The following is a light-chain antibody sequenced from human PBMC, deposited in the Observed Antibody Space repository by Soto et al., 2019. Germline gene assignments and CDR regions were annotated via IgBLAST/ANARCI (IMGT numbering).Light chain of an antibody. CDR2: EVT. J-gene: IGLJ1*01. CDR3: SSYAGSNTFV. Sequence: QSALTQPPSASGSPGQSVTISCAGSGSDIAVYDFVSWYQQHPGTAPKLIIYEVTKRPSGVPDRFSGSKSASTASLTVSGLQAEEEADYYCSSYAGSNTFVFGSGTKLTVL. CDR1: GSDIAVYDF. V-gene: IGLV2-8*01.